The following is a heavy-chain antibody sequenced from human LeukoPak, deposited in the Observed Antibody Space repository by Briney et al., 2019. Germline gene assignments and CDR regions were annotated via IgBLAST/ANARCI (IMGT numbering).Heavy chain of an antibody. CDR2: IIPIFGTA. V-gene: IGHV1-69*01. CDR1: GGTFSSYA. J-gene: IGHJ6*04. D-gene: IGHD6-13*01. CDR3: ARPRGGIAAGSYYYYYGMDV. Sequence: SVKVSCKASGGTFSSYAISWVRQAPGQGLEWMGGIIPIFGTANYAQKFQGRVTITADETTSTAYMELSSLRSEDTAVYYCARPRGGIAAGSYYYYYGMDVWGKGTTVTVSS.